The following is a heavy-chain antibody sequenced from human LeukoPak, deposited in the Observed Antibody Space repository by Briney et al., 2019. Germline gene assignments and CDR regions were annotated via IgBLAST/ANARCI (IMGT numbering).Heavy chain of an antibody. D-gene: IGHD4-23*01. CDR1: GFTVSNSY. CDR2: IYTGSLS. Sequence: GGSLRLSCAASGFTVSNSYMSWVRQAPGKGLEWVSVIYTGSLSYYTDSVKGRFAISRDNSKNTLYLQMNSLRAEDTAVYYCARDRRWFTDYWGQGTLVTVSS. CDR3: ARDRRWFTDY. V-gene: IGHV3-53*05. J-gene: IGHJ4*02.